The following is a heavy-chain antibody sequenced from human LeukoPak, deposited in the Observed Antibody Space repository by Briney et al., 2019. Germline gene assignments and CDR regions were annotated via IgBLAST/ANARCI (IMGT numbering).Heavy chain of an antibody. V-gene: IGHV3-48*03. J-gene: IGHJ4*02. CDR1: GFSLTTYE. CDR3: AKSTRRYFDWLSIDY. D-gene: IGHD3-9*01. CDR2: ISSSGDSI. Sequence: GGSLRLSCAASGFSLTTYEMNWVRQAPGKGLEWVSYISSSGDSIYYADSVKGRFTISRDNAKNSLSLQMNSLRAEDTAVYYCAKSTRRYFDWLSIDYWGQGTLVTVSS.